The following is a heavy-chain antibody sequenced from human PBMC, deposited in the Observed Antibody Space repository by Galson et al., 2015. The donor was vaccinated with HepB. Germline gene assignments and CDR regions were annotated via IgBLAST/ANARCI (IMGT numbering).Heavy chain of an antibody. CDR2: IIPIFGTA. CDR3: ARDEDSSGPSDY. Sequence: SVKVSCKASGGTFSSYAISWVRQAPGQGLEWMGGIIPIFGTANYAQKFQGRVTITADESTSTAYMELSSLRSEDTAVYYCARDEDSSGPSDYWGQGTLVTVSS. CDR1: GGTFSSYA. V-gene: IGHV1-69*13. D-gene: IGHD6-19*01. J-gene: IGHJ4*02.